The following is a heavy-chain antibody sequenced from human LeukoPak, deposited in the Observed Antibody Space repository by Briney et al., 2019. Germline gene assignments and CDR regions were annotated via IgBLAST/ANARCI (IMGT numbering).Heavy chain of an antibody. J-gene: IGHJ4*02. D-gene: IGHD3-10*01. CDR2: IKSNADGATT. V-gene: IGHV3-15*07. CDR3: TSHYGSGGF. Sequence: GGSLKLSCATSGFTFSGSAIHWVRQAPGRGLQWVGRIKSNADGATTDYVAPVKGRFIISRDDSKNTLYLQMNSLKTEDTAVYYCTSHYGSGGFWGQGTLVTVSS. CDR1: GFTFSGSA.